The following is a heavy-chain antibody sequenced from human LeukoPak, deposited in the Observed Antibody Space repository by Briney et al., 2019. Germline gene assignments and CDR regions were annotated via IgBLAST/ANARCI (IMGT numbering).Heavy chain of an antibody. D-gene: IGHD6-19*01. J-gene: IGHJ4*02. V-gene: IGHV3-43*01. Sequence: PGVSLRLSCAASGFTVSSNYMSWVRQAPGKGLEWVSLISWNGARIHYGDSVKGRFTISRDNSKNSLYLQMNSLRTEDTALYYCVKDLVAASENVRGWYPMDYWGQGTLVTVSS. CDR1: GFTVSSNY. CDR3: VKDLVAASENVRGWYPMDY. CDR2: ISWNGARI.